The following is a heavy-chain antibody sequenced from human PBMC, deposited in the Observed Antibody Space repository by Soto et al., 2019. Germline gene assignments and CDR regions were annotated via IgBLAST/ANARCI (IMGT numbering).Heavy chain of an antibody. D-gene: IGHD6-19*01. CDR3: ARASPPGWHFEY. Sequence: EAQLVESGGGLVQPGGSLRLSCAASEFTFSSYSMNWVRQAPGKGLEWISYISSSSSTIYYADSVRGRFTISRDNAKNSLYLQVNSLRDEDTAGYYCARASPPGWHFEYWGPGTRVTVSS. CDR1: EFTFSSYS. CDR2: ISSSSSTI. V-gene: IGHV3-48*02. J-gene: IGHJ4*02.